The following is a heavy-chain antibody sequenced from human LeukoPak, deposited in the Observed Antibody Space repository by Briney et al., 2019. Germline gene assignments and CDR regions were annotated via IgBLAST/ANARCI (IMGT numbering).Heavy chain of an antibody. CDR1: GGTFSSYA. V-gene: IGHV1-69*04. Sequence: SVKVSCKASGGTFSSYAISWVRQAPGQGLEWMGRNIPIFGIANYAQKFQGRVTITADKSTSTAYMELSSLRSEDTAVYYCARDLYSSGWYYYYYGMDVWGQGTTVTVSS. J-gene: IGHJ6*02. CDR3: ARDLYSSGWYYYYYGMDV. CDR2: NIPIFGIA. D-gene: IGHD6-19*01.